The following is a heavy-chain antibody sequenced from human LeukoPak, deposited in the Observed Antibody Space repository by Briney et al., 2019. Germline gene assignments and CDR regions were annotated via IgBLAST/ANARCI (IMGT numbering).Heavy chain of an antibody. CDR3: APYVIAARPGVDY. CDR2: IYRDGST. V-gene: IGHV3-66*02. CDR1: GFTVSGSY. D-gene: IGHD6-6*01. Sequence: GGSLRLSCAASGFTVSGSYMSWVRHVPGRGLECVSDIYRDGSTYYADSVKGRFTISRDNTRNTVYLQMNSLRAEDTAVYYCAPYVIAARPGVDYWGQGTLVTVSS. J-gene: IGHJ4*02.